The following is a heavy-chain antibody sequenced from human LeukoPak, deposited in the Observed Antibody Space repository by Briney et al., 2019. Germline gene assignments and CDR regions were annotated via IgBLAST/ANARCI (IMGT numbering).Heavy chain of an antibody. CDR3: ARDRDGDLDY. V-gene: IGHV3-23*01. CDR1: GFTFSNFA. CDR2: ISGSGARS. J-gene: IGHJ4*02. D-gene: IGHD4-17*01. Sequence: PGGSLRLSCAASGFTFSNFAMNWVRQAPGKGLEWVSRISGSGARSYYADSVKGRFTISRDNAKNTLYLQMNSLRAEDTAVYYCARDRDGDLDYWGQGTLVTVSS.